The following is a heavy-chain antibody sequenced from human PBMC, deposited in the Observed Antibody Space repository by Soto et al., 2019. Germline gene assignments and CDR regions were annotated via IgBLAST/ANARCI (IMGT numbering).Heavy chain of an antibody. CDR2: IYNSGST. D-gene: IGHD3-10*01. V-gene: IGHV4-59*08. CDR1: GGSISSYY. Sequence: QVQLQESGPGLVKPSETLSLTCTVSGGSISSYYWTWIRQPPGKGLEWIGFIYNSGSTHYNPSLRSRVPISVDTSKNQFSLKLRSVTAADTAVYYCASMGYHYGSGSYPLDYWGQGTLVTFSS. J-gene: IGHJ4*02. CDR3: ASMGYHYGSGSYPLDY.